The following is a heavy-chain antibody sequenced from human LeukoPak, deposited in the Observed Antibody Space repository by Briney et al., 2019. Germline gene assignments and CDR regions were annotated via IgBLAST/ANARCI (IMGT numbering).Heavy chain of an antibody. Sequence: PGGSLRLSCAASGFTVSSNYMSWVRQAPGKGLEWVSVIYSGGSTYYADSVKGRFTISRHNSKNTLYLQMNSLRAEDTAVYYCARGRRSSWLREGGGYYFDYWGQGTLVTVSS. D-gene: IGHD6-13*01. CDR3: ARGRRSSWLREGGGYYFDY. CDR1: GFTVSSNY. CDR2: IYSGGST. V-gene: IGHV3-53*04. J-gene: IGHJ4*02.